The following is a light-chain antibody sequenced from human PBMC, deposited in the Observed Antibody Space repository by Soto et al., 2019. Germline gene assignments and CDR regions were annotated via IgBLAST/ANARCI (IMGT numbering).Light chain of an antibody. V-gene: IGKV1-27*01. CDR3: QNYNSTPLT. J-gene: IGKJ1*01. CDR2: AAS. CDR1: QDISNS. Sequence: DIQMTQSPSSLSASVGDRVTITCRASQDISNSFAWYQQKAGKVPKLLIDAASTLQTGITSRFSGSGSGTDFTLTISSLQPEDVATYYCQNYNSTPLTFGQGTKVEIK.